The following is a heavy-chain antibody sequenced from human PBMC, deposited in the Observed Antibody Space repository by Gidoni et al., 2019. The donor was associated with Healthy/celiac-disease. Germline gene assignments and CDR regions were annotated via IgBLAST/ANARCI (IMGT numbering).Heavy chain of an antibody. D-gene: IGHD6-6*01. CDR2: INPNSGGT. V-gene: IGHV1-2*02. Sequence: QVQLVQSGAEVKKPGASVKVSCKASGYPFTGYYMHWVRQAPGQGLEWMGWINPNSGGTNYAQKFQGRVTMTRDTSISTAYMELSRLRSDDTAVYYCASSLYSSSAPYGMDVWGQGTTVTVSS. J-gene: IGHJ6*02. CDR1: GYPFTGYY. CDR3: ASSLYSSSAPYGMDV.